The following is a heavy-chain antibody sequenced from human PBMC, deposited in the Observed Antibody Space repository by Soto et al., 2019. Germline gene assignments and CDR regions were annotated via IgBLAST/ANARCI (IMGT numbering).Heavy chain of an antibody. V-gene: IGHV3-23*01. J-gene: IGHJ3*02. D-gene: IGHD3-16*01. CDR1: VFTDSSYA. CDR3: AKELQAWGAFDI. Sequence: GSLGLSYAAAVFTDSSYAMIFFRQAPGKGLEWVSAISGSGGSTYYADSVKGRFTISRDNSKNTLYLQMNSLRAEDTAVYYCAKELQAWGAFDIWGQGTMVTVSS. CDR2: ISGSGGST.